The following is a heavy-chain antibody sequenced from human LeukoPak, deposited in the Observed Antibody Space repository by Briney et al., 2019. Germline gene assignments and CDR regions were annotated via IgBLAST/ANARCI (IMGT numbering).Heavy chain of an antibody. CDR3: AKGRAWIQLWLFDY. V-gene: IGHV3-30*02. CDR2: IRYDGNTK. J-gene: IGHJ4*02. CDR1: EFTFSNYD. Sequence: PGGSLRLSCAASEFTFSNYDIHWVRQAPGKGLEWVAFIRYDGNTKYYADSAKGRFTISRDKSKNTLSLQMNSLRAEDTAVYYCAKGRAWIQLWLFDYWGQGTLVTVSS. D-gene: IGHD5-18*01.